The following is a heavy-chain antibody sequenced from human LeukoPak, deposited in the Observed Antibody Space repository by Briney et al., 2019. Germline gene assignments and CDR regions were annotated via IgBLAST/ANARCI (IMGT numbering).Heavy chain of an antibody. D-gene: IGHD5-24*01. J-gene: IGHJ4*02. CDR2: IYSGGST. V-gene: IGHV3-53*01. Sequence: PGGSLRLSCAASGFTVSSNHMSWVRQAPGKGLEWVSVIYSGGSTYYADSVKGRFTISRDNSKNTLYLQMNSLRAEDTAVYYCAKDLAEMATIIDYWGQGTLVTVSS. CDR1: GFTVSSNH. CDR3: AKDLAEMATIIDY.